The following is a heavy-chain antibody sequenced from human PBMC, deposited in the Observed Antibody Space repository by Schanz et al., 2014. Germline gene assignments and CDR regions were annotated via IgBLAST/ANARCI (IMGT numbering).Heavy chain of an antibody. J-gene: IGHJ4*02. CDR1: GFTFSDYW. CDR3: VSQTGSPNY. Sequence: EVQLVESGGGVVQPGRSLRLSCAASGFTFSDYWMSWVRQAPGKGPEWVANIKHDGSVKDYVDSVEGRFTISRDNAKRSLFLQMNSLRVEDMAVYFCVSQTGSPNYWGQGTLVNVSS. V-gene: IGHV3-7*02. CDR2: IKHDGSVK. D-gene: IGHD6-13*01.